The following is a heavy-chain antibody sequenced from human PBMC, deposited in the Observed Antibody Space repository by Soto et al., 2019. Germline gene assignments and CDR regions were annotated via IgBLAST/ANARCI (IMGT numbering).Heavy chain of an antibody. J-gene: IGHJ5*02. D-gene: IGHD5-12*01. CDR2: IYYSGST. CDR3: ARFSIKRAYFDP. Sequence: SETLSLTCTVSGGSISSYYWSWIRQPPGKGLEWIGYIYYSGSTNYNPSLKSRVTISVDTSKNQFSLKLSSVTAADTAVYYCARFSIKRAYFDPWGQGTLVTVSS. V-gene: IGHV4-59*01. CDR1: GGSISSYY.